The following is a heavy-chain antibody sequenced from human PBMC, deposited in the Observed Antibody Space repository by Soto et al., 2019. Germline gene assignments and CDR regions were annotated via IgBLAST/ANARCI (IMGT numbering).Heavy chain of an antibody. CDR1: GFTFNNFW. Sequence: GGSLRLSCAGSGFTFNNFWMHGVRQAPGKGLVWVARINTDGSVTSHADSVKSGFTISRDNAKSTLYLQMNSLRAEDSARYYCARQTGLGETNYWGRGTLVTVSS. J-gene: IGHJ4*02. CDR3: ARQTGLGETNY. V-gene: IGHV3-74*01. D-gene: IGHD1-26*01. CDR2: INTDGSVT.